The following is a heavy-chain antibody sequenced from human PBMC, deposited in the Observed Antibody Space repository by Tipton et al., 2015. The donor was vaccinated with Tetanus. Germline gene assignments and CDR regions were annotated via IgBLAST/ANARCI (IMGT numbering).Heavy chain of an antibody. CDR3: ARGITDGYNRRLDY. J-gene: IGHJ4*02. CDR1: GALLTTGGYS. D-gene: IGHD5-24*01. CDR2: IYQTGST. V-gene: IGHV4-30-2*01. Sequence: TLSLTCTVTGALLTTGGYSWGWIRQPPGQGLEWIGYIYQTGSTYLNPSLRSRLTMSFKMSKNQFSLRLTSVTAADTAVYYCARGITDGYNRRLDYWGQGLRVAVS.